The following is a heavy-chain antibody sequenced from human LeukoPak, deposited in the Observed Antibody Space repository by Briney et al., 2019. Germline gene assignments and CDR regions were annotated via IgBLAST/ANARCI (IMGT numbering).Heavy chain of an antibody. D-gene: IGHD3-9*01. Sequence: GGSLRLSCAASGLTISSYSMNWVRQAPGKGLQWVSYISSSSSTIYYADSMKGRFTISRDNAKNSLYLQMNSLRAEDTAVYYCARDRRRSGLRSIRYFDPEGAFDIWGQGTMVTVSS. J-gene: IGHJ3*02. V-gene: IGHV3-48*04. CDR2: ISSSSSTI. CDR1: GLTISSYS. CDR3: ARDRRRSGLRSIRYFDPEGAFDI.